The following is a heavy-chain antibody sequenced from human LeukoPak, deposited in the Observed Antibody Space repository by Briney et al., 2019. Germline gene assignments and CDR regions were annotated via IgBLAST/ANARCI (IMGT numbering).Heavy chain of an antibody. D-gene: IGHD3-10*01. CDR3: AGFVRGLPH. J-gene: IGHJ4*02. CDR2: IYDGNT. V-gene: IGHV3-53*01. Sequence: GGSLRLSCAASGFIVSRNYMSWVRQAPGEGLEWVSVIYDGNTYYADSVKGRFTISRDNSKNTLYLQMNSLRAEDTAIYYCAGFVRGLPHWGQGALVTVSS. CDR1: GFIVSRNY.